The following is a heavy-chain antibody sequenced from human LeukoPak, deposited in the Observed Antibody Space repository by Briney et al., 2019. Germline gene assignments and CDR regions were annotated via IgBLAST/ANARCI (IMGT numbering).Heavy chain of an antibody. J-gene: IGHJ5*02. CDR1: GGSISSYN. CDR3: ARVRSMVRAVIINNWFDP. CDR2: IYYRGST. D-gene: IGHD3-10*01. V-gene: IGHV4-59*01. Sequence: SETLSLTCTVSGGSISSYNWSWLPQPPGKGLEWIGYIYYRGSTNYNPSLKSRVTIPVDTPKTQFSLKLSSVTAADTAVYYCARVRSMVRAVIINNWFDPWGQETLVTVSS.